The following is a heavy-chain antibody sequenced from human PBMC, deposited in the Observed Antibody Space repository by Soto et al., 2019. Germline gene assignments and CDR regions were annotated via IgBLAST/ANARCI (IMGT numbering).Heavy chain of an antibody. V-gene: IGHV4-59*01. CDR2: IYYSGST. CDR1: GGSISSYY. Sequence: SETLSLTCTVSGGSISSYYWSWIRQPPGKGLEWIGYIYYSGSTNYNPSLKSRVTISVDTSKNQFSLKLSSVTAADTAVYYYARDLYSTYFDYWGQGTLVTVSS. D-gene: IGHD4-4*01. J-gene: IGHJ4*02. CDR3: ARDLYSTYFDY.